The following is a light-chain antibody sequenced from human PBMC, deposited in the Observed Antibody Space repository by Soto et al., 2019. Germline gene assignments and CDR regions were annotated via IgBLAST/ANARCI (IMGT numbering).Light chain of an antibody. CDR3: QQYYGSPYT. CDR2: WAS. J-gene: IGKJ2*01. Sequence: DIVMTQSPDSLPVSLGERATINCKSSQSLLYSSNNKNYLAWYQQKPGQPPKLLIFWASTRESGVPDRFSGSGSGTDFTLTISRLQAEDVAVYYCQQYYGSPYTFGQGTKLEIK. V-gene: IGKV4-1*01. CDR1: QSLLYSSNNKNY.